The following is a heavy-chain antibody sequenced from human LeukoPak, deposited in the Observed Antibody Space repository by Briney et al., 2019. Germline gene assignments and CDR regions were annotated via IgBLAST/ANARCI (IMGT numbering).Heavy chain of an antibody. V-gene: IGHV3-7*03. J-gene: IGHJ3*01. CDR2: INSDGSEG. D-gene: IGHD6-6*01. CDR1: GFTFSGFW. CDR3: ARSSYSSSSSV. Sequence: GGSLRLSCAISGFTFSGFWMSWSRQAPGKGLEWVASINSDGSEGYYADVVKGRFTISRDNAKNSLYLQINSLRAEDTAVYYCARSSYSSSSSVWGQGTMVTVSS.